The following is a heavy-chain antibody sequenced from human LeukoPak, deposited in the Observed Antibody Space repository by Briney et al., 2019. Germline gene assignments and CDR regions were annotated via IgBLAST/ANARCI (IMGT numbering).Heavy chain of an antibody. CDR1: GYSFTNYD. CDR3: ARAYSSGEDHYYYYYMDV. CDR2: MNPKSGDT. D-gene: IGHD6-19*01. V-gene: IGHV1-8*03. J-gene: IGHJ6*03. Sequence: GASVKVSCKASGYSFTNYDINWVRQATGQGLEWMGWMNPKSGDTGYSQKFQGRVFITRDTSINTAYMELSSLGSEDTAVYYCARAYSSGEDHYYYYYMDVWGKGTTVTVSS.